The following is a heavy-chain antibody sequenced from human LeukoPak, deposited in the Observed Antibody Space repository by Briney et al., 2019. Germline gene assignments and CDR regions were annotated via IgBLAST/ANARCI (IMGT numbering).Heavy chain of an antibody. CDR1: GGSFSGYY. D-gene: IGHD3-10*01. V-gene: IGHV4-34*01. CDR2: INHSGST. Sequence: SETLSLTCAVYGGSFSGYYWSWIRQPPGKGLEWIGEINHSGSTNYNPSLKSRVTISADTSKNQFSLKLSSVTAADTAVYYCARALWFGDGGDYWGQGTLVTVSS. J-gene: IGHJ4*02. CDR3: ARALWFGDGGDY.